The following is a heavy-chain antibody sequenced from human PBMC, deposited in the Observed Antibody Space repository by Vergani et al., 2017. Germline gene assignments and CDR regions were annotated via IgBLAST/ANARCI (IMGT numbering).Heavy chain of an antibody. J-gene: IGHJ3*01. CDR1: GYIFSNFW. V-gene: IGHV5-51*01. CDR3: ASGGHGSENGGALQL. Sequence: EKQLVQSGSETKKPGESLKISCQAFGYIFSNFWIGWVRQRPGRGLEWMGIIYPGDSEVKSNPTFRGQVIFSVDTSVNTAYLQWRSLQASDTAPYCWASGGHGSENGGALQLWGQGTNITVSS. D-gene: IGHD3-10*01. CDR2: IYPGDSEV.